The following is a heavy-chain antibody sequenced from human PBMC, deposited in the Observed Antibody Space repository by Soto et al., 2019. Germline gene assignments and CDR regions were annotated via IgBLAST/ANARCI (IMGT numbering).Heavy chain of an antibody. V-gene: IGHV4-34*01. Sequence: SETLSLTCAVYGGSFSGYYWSWIRQPPGKGLEWIGEINHSGSTNYNPSLKSRVTISVDTSKNQFSLKLSSVTAADTAVYYCARIRYCSSTSCYADYYYYMDVWGKGTTVTVSS. CDR1: GGSFSGYY. CDR2: INHSGST. CDR3: ARIRYCSSTSCYADYYYYMDV. J-gene: IGHJ6*03. D-gene: IGHD2-2*01.